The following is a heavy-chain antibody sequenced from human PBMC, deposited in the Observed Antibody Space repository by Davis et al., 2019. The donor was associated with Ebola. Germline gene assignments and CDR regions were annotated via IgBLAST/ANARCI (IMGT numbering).Heavy chain of an antibody. Sequence: GESLKISCAASGFTFSSYAMSWVRQAPGKGLEWVSAISGSGGSTYYADSVKGRFTISRDNSKNTLYLQMNSLRDEDTAVYHCAKSLSLWSGRGMDVWGKGTTVTVSS. V-gene: IGHV3-23*01. CDR2: ISGSGGST. CDR3: AKSLSLWSGRGMDV. J-gene: IGHJ6*04. CDR1: GFTFSSYA. D-gene: IGHD3-10*02.